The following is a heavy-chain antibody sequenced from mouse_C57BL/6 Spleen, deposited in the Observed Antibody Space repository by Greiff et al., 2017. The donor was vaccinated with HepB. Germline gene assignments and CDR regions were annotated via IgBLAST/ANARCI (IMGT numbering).Heavy chain of an antibody. D-gene: IGHD2-4*01. J-gene: IGHJ3*01. CDR3: ARSYYDYDGAWFAY. CDR2: INHNNGGT. Sequence: EVQGVESGPELVKPGASVKIPCKASGYTFTDYNMDWVKQSHGKSLEWIGDINHNNGGTIYNQKFKGKATWTVDKSSRTAYMALRSLTSEDTAVYYCARSYYDYDGAWFAYWGQGTLVTVSA. CDR1: GYTFTDYN. V-gene: IGHV1-18*01.